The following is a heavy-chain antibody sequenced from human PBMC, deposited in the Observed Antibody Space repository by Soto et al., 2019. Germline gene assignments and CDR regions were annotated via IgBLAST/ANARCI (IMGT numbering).Heavy chain of an antibody. V-gene: IGHV1-18*01. D-gene: IGHD4-17*01. CDR1: GFTYTNYG. Sequence: QVHLVQSGAEVKKPGASVKVSCKSSGFTYTNYGITWVRPATGQGLEWMGWIGAYNGNTNYAQNLQGRVTMTTDTSTSTAYMELRTLRSDDTAVYYCARGYGDYIRGVDYWGQGALVTVSS. J-gene: IGHJ4*02. CDR2: IGAYNGNT. CDR3: ARGYGDYIRGVDY.